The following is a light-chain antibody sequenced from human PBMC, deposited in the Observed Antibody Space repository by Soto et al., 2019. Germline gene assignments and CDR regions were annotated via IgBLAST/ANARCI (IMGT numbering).Light chain of an antibody. CDR3: KSYDSSLSGVV. V-gene: IGLV1-40*01. CDR1: GSNIGAGYD. J-gene: IGLJ2*01. Sequence: QSVLTQPPSVSGAPGQRVTISCTGSGSNIGAGYDVHWYQHLPGTAPKLLIYTNINRPSGVPDRFSASKSGTSASLAITGRQAGDEADYYCKSYDSSLSGVVFGGGTKLTVL. CDR2: TNI.